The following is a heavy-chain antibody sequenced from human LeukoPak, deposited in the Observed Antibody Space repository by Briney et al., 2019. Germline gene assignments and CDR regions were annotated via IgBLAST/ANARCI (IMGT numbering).Heavy chain of an antibody. D-gene: IGHD2-2*01. CDR3: ARDQCSSTSCYGPDAFDI. J-gene: IGHJ3*02. CDR2: ISSSSSYI. CDR1: GFTFSTYS. Sequence: PGGSLRLSCAASGFTFSTYSMNWVRQAPGEGLEWVSSISSSSSYIYYADSVKGRFTISRDNAKNSLYLKMNSLRAEDTAVYYCARDQCSSTSCYGPDAFDIWGQGTMVTVSS. V-gene: IGHV3-21*01.